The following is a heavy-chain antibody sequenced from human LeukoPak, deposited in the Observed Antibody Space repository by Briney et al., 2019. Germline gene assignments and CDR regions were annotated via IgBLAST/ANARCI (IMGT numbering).Heavy chain of an antibody. CDR3: ATHPSIWYYYDSSGYGFDY. CDR1: GGSISSSNW. D-gene: IGHD3-22*01. Sequence: SETLSLTCAVSGGSISSSNWWSWVRQPPGKGLEWIGEIYHSGSTNYNPSLKSRVTISVDKSKNQFSLKLSSVTAADTAVYYCATHPSIWYYYDSSGYGFDYWGQGTLVTVSS. V-gene: IGHV4-4*02. CDR2: IYHSGST. J-gene: IGHJ4*02.